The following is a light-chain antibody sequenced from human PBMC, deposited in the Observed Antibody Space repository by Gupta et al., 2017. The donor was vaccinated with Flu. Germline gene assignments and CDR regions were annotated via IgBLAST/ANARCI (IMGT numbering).Light chain of an antibody. Sequence: QSVVIQPPSASGTPGQRVTISCSGSSPNIGVNTVNWYQQLPGTAPKVLVHSDDQRPSGVPDRFSGSKSGTSASLAISGLQSEDEADYYCAAWDDSLKGWVFGGGTKLTVL. CDR3: AAWDDSLKGWV. CDR2: SDD. V-gene: IGLV1-44*01. CDR1: SPNIGVNT. J-gene: IGLJ3*02.